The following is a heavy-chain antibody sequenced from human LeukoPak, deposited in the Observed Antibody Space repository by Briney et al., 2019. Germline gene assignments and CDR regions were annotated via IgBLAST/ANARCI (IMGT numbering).Heavy chain of an antibody. V-gene: IGHV4-34*01. Sequence: SETLSLTCAVYGGSFSDYYWSWIRQPPGKGLEWIGEINHSGSTNYNPSLKSRVTISVDTSKNQFSLKLSSVTAADTAVYHCARSPLIVVVPAAKNYYYYGMDVWGQGTTVTVSS. CDR1: GGSFSDYY. J-gene: IGHJ6*02. CDR3: ARSPLIVVVPAAKNYYYYGMDV. CDR2: INHSGST. D-gene: IGHD2-2*01.